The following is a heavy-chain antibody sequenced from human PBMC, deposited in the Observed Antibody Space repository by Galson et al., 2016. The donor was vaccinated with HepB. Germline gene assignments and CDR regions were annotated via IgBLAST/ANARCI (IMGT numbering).Heavy chain of an antibody. CDR1: GGSMSSSDW. V-gene: IGHV4-4*02. CDR3: VRVWGKYFDY. Sequence: SETLSLTCAVSGGSMSSSDWWSWVRQSPGKGLEWIGEMYHSGYTNYNPSLKSRVTMSVDKSKNQFSLRLFAVTAADTAVYHCVRVWGKYFDYWGQGALVTVSS. J-gene: IGHJ4*02. D-gene: IGHD7-27*01. CDR2: MYHSGYT.